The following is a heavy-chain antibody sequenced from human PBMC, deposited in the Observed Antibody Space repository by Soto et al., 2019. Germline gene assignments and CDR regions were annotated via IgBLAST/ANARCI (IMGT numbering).Heavy chain of an antibody. J-gene: IGHJ4*02. CDR2: IKSKTDGGTT. D-gene: IGHD6-19*01. V-gene: IGHV3-15*01. Sequence: GGSLRLSCAASGFTFSNDWMSWVRQAPGKGLEWVGRIKSKTDGGTTDYAAPVKGRFTISRDDSKNTLYLQMNSLKTEHTSVYYCTTDLAAVAGTDFDYWGQGTLVTLSS. CDR3: TTDLAAVAGTDFDY. CDR1: GFTFSNDW.